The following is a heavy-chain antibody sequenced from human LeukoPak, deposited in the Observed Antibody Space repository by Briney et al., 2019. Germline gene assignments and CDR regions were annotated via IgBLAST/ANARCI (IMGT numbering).Heavy chain of an antibody. V-gene: IGHV6-1*01. CDR2: TYYRSTWYN. J-gene: IGHJ5*02. CDR1: GDSVSINSVT. Sequence: SQTLSLTFAISGDSVSINSVTWNWIRQSPSRGLEWLGRTYYRSTWYNDYAVYVRGRITVNPDTSKNQFSLHLNSVTPEDTAVYYCARRLTQYDCFDPWGQGILVTVSS. CDR3: ARRLTQYDCFDP. D-gene: IGHD2-2*01.